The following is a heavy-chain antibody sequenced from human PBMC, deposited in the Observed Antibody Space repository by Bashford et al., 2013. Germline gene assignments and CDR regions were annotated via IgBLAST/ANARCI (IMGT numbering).Heavy chain of an antibody. V-gene: IGHV1-2*02. J-gene: IGHJ4*02. CDR3: ARLGGTYGPIDY. CDR2: INPNRGDT. D-gene: IGHD4-17*01. Sequence: ASVKVSCTASGYTFTDYHVHWVRQAPGQGLEWMGWINPNRGDTNYAQNFQGRVSMTTDTSTNTAHMDLRSLRSDDTAVYYCARLGGTYGPIDYWGQGTLVTVSS. CDR1: GYTFTDYH.